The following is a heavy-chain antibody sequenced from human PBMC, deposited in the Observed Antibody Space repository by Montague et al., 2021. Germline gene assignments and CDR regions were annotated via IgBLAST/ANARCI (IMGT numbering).Heavy chain of an antibody. J-gene: IGHJ6*02. CDR3: VVTPSLYYHGMDV. D-gene: IGHD4-23*01. CDR1: GGSMSTSSYS. CDR2: IYNSGST. Sequence: SETLSLTCTVSGGSMSTSSYSWGRTPQRTGKGLEWIGCIYNSGSTYPNPSLKSRLTITIDTSKNPFSLKLSSATAAETAVYYGVVTPSLYYHGMDVWGQGTLVTVSS. V-gene: IGHV4-39*01.